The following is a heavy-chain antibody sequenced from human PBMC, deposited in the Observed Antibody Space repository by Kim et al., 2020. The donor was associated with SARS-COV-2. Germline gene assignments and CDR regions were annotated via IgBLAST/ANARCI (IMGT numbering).Heavy chain of an antibody. Sequence: SETLSLTCTVSGGSISSSSYYWGWLRQPPGKGLEWIVSIYYSGITYYNPSLKSRVTISVDTSKNQFSLKLSSVTAADTAVYYCARRMIVVAQGQFFDYWGQGAPVTVSS. CDR2: IYYSGIT. CDR3: ARRMIVVAQGQFFDY. V-gene: IGHV4-39*01. D-gene: IGHD3-22*01. J-gene: IGHJ4*02. CDR1: GGSISSSSYY.